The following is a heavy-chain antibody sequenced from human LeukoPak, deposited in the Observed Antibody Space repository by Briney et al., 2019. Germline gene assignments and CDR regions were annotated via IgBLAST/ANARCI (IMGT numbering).Heavy chain of an antibody. D-gene: IGHD5-18*01. CDR1: GGSISSGGYS. V-gene: IGHV4-30-2*01. J-gene: IGHJ6*02. CDR2: IYHSGST. Sequence: PSQTLSLTCAVSGGSISSGGYSWRWIRQPPGKGLEWIGYIYHSGSTYYNPSLKSRVTISVDRSKNQFSLKLSSVTAADTAVYYCARAILRYSYGYDYYYYGMDVWGQGTTVTVSS. CDR3: ARAILRYSYGYDYYYYGMDV.